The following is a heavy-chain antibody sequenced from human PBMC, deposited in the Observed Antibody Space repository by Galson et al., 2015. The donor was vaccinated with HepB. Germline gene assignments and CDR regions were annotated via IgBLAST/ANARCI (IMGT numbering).Heavy chain of an antibody. J-gene: IGHJ4*02. V-gene: IGHV3-30*04. D-gene: IGHD3-22*01. CDR1: GFTFSSYA. Sequence: SLRLSCAASGFTFSSYAMHWVRQAPGKGLEWVAVISYDGSNKYYADSVKGRFTISRDNSKNTLYLQMNSLRAEDTAVYYCAKAGYYDSSGSLLDYWGQGTLVTVSS. CDR3: AKAGYYDSSGSLLDY. CDR2: ISYDGSNK.